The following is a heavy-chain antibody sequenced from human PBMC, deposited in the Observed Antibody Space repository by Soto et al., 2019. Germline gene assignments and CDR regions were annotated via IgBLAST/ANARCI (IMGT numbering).Heavy chain of an antibody. Sequence: SVKVSCKTSGGTFSTFGISWVRQAPGQGLEWMGGIIPFFGTAEYSQKFEDRITITADESTNTVYMDLVRLTSEDTAVYYCIVIVGSLPSWGQGTLVTVSS. CDR1: GGTFSTFG. CDR2: IIPFFGTA. V-gene: IGHV1-69*13. CDR3: IVIVGSLPS. J-gene: IGHJ5*02. D-gene: IGHD1-26*01.